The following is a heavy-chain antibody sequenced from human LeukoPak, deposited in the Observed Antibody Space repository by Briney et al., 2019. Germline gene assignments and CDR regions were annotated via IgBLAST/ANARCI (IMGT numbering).Heavy chain of an antibody. D-gene: IGHD3-22*01. CDR2: VRYDGNNK. J-gene: IGHJ4*02. CDR3: ARGLDYYDSSGLGY. V-gene: IGHV3-30*02. Sequence: GGSLRLSCAASEFAFSSYGMHWVRQAPGMGLEWVAFVRYDGNNKYYADSVRGRFTISRDNSKNTLYLQMNSLRVEDTAVYSCARGLDYYDSSGLGYWGQGTLVTVSS. CDR1: EFAFSSYG.